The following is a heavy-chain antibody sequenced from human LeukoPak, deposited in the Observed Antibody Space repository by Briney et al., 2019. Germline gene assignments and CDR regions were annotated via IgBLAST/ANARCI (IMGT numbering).Heavy chain of an antibody. CDR2: IYYSGST. D-gene: IGHD3-10*01. Sequence: SETLSLTSTVSGGSISSYYWSWIRQPPGKGLEWIGYIYYSGSTNYNPSLKSRVTISVDTSKNQFSLKLSSVTAADTAVYYCARVPRPSYYYGSGSYYQVLVYFDYWGQGTLVTVSS. CDR1: GGSISSYY. J-gene: IGHJ4*02. V-gene: IGHV4-59*01. CDR3: ARVPRPSYYYGSGSYYQVLVYFDY.